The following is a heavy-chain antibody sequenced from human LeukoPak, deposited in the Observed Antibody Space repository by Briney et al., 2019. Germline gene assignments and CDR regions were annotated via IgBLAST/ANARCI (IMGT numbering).Heavy chain of an antibody. Sequence: PGGSLRLSCAASGFTFSVHWMSWVRQAPGKGREWVANIKQGGSDKYYVDSVKGRFTISRDNANNLLYLQMNSLRGEDTAVYYCTRDRSRAEDDWGQGTLVTVSS. CDR3: TRDRSRAEDD. J-gene: IGHJ4*02. V-gene: IGHV3-7*01. D-gene: IGHD1-14*01. CDR1: GFTFSVHW. CDR2: IKQGGSDK.